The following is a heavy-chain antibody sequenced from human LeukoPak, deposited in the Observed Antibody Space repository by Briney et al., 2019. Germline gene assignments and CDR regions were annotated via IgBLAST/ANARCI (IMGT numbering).Heavy chain of an antibody. CDR1: GGSISSGGYY. J-gene: IGHJ4*02. Sequence: KPSETLSLTCTVSGGSISSGGYYWSWIRQHPGKGLEWIGYIYNSGINYYNPSLKSRVIISVDTSDHQFSLKLSSVTAADTAVYYCARTRSDYDYSFDYWGQGTLVTVSS. CDR2: IYNSGIN. V-gene: IGHV4-31*03. D-gene: IGHD5-12*01. CDR3: ARTRSDYDYSFDY.